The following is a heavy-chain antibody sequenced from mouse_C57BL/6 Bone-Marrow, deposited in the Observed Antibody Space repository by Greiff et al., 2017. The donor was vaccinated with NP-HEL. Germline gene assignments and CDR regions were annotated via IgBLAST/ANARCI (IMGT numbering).Heavy chain of an antibody. J-gene: IGHJ2*01. CDR2: IYPGDGDT. Sequence: QVQLQQSGAELVKPGASVKISCKASGYAFSSYWMNWVKQRPGKGLEWIGQIYPGDGDTNYNGKFKGKATLTADKSSSTAYMQLSSLTSEDSAVYFCARSFITTVVEDYWGQGTTLTVSS. CDR3: ARSFITTVVEDY. V-gene: IGHV1-80*01. D-gene: IGHD1-1*01. CDR1: GYAFSSYW.